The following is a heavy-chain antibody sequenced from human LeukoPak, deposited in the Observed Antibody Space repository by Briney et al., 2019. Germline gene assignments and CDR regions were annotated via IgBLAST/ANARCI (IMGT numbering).Heavy chain of an antibody. J-gene: IGHJ4*02. Sequence: SGPTLVKPTQTLTLTCTFSGFSLSTSGVGVGWIRQPPGKALEWLALIYWDDDKRYSPSLKSRLTITKDTSKNQVVLTITNMDPVDTATYYCAHRMGIAASGTYDYWGQGTLVTVSS. CDR1: GFSLSTSGVG. CDR2: IYWDDDK. CDR3: AHRMGIAASGTYDY. D-gene: IGHD6-13*01. V-gene: IGHV2-5*02.